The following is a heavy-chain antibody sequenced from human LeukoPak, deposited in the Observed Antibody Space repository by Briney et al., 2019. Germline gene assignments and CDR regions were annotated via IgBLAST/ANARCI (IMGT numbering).Heavy chain of an antibody. CDR1: GDSVSSNSAA. CDR3: ARDGPHSSSWYGYYYYGMDV. D-gene: IGHD6-13*01. CDR2: TYYRSKWYN. V-gene: IGHV6-1*01. Sequence: SQTLSLTCAISGDSVSSNSAAWNWIRQSPSRGLEWLGRTYYRSKWYNDYAVSVKSRITINPDTSKNQFSLQLNSVTPEDTAVYYCARDGPHSSSWYGYYYYGMDVWGQGTTVTVSS. J-gene: IGHJ6*02.